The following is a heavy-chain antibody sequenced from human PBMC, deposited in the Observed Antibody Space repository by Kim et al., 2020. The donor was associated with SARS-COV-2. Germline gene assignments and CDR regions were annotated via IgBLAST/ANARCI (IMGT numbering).Heavy chain of an antibody. V-gene: IGHV2-5*02. CDR3: AHWYHDSSAYYFVY. D-gene: IGHD3-22*01. J-gene: IGHJ4*02. CDR2: IYWDDDK. Sequence: SGPTLVNPTQTLTLTCTFSGFSLSTSGVGVGWIRQPPGKTLEWLALIYWDDDKRYRPSLKSRLAITKDTTKNQVVLTMTNMDPVDTATYYCAHWYHDSSAYYFVYWGQGTLVTVSS. CDR1: GFSLSTSGVG.